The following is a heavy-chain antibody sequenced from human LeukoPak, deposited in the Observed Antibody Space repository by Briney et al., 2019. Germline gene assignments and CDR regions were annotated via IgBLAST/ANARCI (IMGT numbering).Heavy chain of an antibody. CDR2: IIPIFGTA. J-gene: IGHJ6*02. CDR3: ARDSRIAGVYYGMDV. V-gene: IGHV1-69*13. CDR1: GGTFSSYA. D-gene: IGHD6-13*01. Sequence: ASVKVSCKASGGTFSSYAISWVRQAPGQGLEWMGGIIPIFGTANYAQKFQGRVTITADESTSTAYMELSSLRSEDTAVYYCARDSRIAGVYYGMDVWGQGTTVTVSS.